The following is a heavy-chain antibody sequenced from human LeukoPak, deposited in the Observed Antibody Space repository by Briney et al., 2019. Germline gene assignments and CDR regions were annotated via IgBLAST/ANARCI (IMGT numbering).Heavy chain of an antibody. CDR2: ISPSGGRT. D-gene: IGHD2-2*01. Sequence: ASVKVSCKASGYALITYYMHWVRQAPGQGLERMGVISPSGGRTTYTQKFQGRVTMTRDTSTSTVYMELSGLRSEDTAVYYCARVGYCSSSNCYAFTYWGQGTLVTVSS. V-gene: IGHV1-46*01. CDR3: ARVGYCSSSNCYAFTY. CDR1: GYALITYY. J-gene: IGHJ4*02.